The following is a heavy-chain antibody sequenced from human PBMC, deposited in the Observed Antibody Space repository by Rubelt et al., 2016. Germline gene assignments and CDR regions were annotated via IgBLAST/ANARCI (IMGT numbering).Heavy chain of an antibody. CDR2: INIDGTTT. CDR3: ARASDYG. Sequence: GGGLVQPGGSLRLSCAASGFTFSRHWMHWVRQAPGKGLVWVSRINIDGTTTNYADSVKGRFTISRDSAKNTLYLQMNSLRADDTAVYYCARASDYGWGQGTLVTVSS. J-gene: IGHJ4*02. D-gene: IGHD4-17*01. CDR1: GFTFSRHW. V-gene: IGHV3-74*01.